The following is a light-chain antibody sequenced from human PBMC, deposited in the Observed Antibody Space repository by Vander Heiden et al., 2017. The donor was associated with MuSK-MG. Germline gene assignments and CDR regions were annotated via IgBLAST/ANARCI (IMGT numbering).Light chain of an antibody. J-gene: IGLJ3*02. Sequence: QSVLTQPPSASGTTGQRVTIACSGSSSNIGSNTVTWYQQLPATAPKLLIYSNNPRPSGVPDRFSGSKSGTSASLATSGLQSEEEADYYCAASDDSLNACVFGGGTKLTVL. CDR1: SSNIGSNT. CDR3: AASDDSLNACV. V-gene: IGLV1-44*01. CDR2: SNN.